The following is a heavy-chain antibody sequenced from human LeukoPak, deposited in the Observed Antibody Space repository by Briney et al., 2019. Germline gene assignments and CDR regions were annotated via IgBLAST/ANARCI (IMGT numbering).Heavy chain of an antibody. J-gene: IGHJ6*03. D-gene: IGHD1-26*01. CDR2: INPNSGGT. V-gene: IGHV1-2*02. CDR3: ARASSGSYWSYYYYYMDV. Sequence: ASVKVSCKASGYTFTGYYIHWVRQAPGQGLEWMGWINPNSGGTNYAQKFQGRVTMTRDTSISTAYMELSRLRSDDTAVYYCARASSGSYWSYYYYYMDVWGKGTTVTVSS. CDR1: GYTFTGYY.